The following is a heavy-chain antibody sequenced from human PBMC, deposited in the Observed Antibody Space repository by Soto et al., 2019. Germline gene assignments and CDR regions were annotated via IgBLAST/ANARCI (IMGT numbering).Heavy chain of an antibody. CDR2: ISAYNDNT. D-gene: IGHD1-26*01. V-gene: IGHV1-18*01. CDR3: ARQVEWELQFGAFDI. Sequence: ASVKVSCKASGYTFTSYGISWVRQAPGQGLEWMGWISAYNDNTNYAQKLQGRVTMTTDTSTSTAYMELRSLRSDDTAVYYCARQVEWELQFGAFDIWGQGTMVTVSS. J-gene: IGHJ3*02. CDR1: GYTFTSYG.